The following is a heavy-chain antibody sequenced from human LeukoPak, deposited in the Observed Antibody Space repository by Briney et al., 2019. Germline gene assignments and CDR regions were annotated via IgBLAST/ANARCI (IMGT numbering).Heavy chain of an antibody. CDR2: INHSGST. CDR1: GGSFSGYY. V-gene: IGHV4-34*01. CDR3: ARHAVGHRRIAAAGKTRFDY. J-gene: IGHJ4*02. Sequence: PSETLSLTCAVYGGSFSGYYWSWIRQPPGKGLEWIGEINHSGSTNYNPSLKSRVTISVDTSKNQFSLKLSSVTAADTAVYYCARHAVGHRRIAAAGKTRFDYWGQGTLVTVSS. D-gene: IGHD6-13*01.